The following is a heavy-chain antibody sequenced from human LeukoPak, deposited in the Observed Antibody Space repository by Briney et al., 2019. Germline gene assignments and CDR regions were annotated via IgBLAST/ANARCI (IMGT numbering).Heavy chain of an antibody. D-gene: IGHD3-10*01. Sequence: PSETLSLTCTVSGGSISSSSYYCGWIRQPPGKGLEWIGSIYYSGSTYYNPSLKSRVTISVDTSKNQFSLKLSSVTAADTAVYYCARNPLLWFGELSPNWFDPWGQGTLVTVSS. CDR2: IYYSGST. V-gene: IGHV4-39*01. CDR1: GGSISSSSYY. CDR3: ARNPLLWFGELSPNWFDP. J-gene: IGHJ5*02.